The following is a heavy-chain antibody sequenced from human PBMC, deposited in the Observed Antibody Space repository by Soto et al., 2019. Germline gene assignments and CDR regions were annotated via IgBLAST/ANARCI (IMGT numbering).Heavy chain of an antibody. CDR2: IYYSGST. CDR3: ARGRFLEWFHWFDP. Sequence: SETLSLTCTVSGGSISSGGYYWSWIRQHPGKGLEWIGYIYYSGSTYYNPSLKSRVTISVDTSKNQFSLKLSSVTAADTAVYYRARGRFLEWFHWFDPWGQGTLVTVSS. D-gene: IGHD3-3*01. CDR1: GGSISSGGYY. V-gene: IGHV4-31*03. J-gene: IGHJ5*01.